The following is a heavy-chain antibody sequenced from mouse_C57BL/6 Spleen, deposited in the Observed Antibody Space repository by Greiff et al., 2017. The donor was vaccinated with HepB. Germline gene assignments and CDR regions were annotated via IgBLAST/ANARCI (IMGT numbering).Heavy chain of an antibody. CDR3: ARSISSEAMDY. D-gene: IGHD3-1*01. CDR1: GYTFTDYY. CDR2: IYPGSGNT. J-gene: IGHJ4*01. Sequence: VQLQESGAELVRPGASVKLSCKASGYTFTDYYINWVKQRPGQGLEWIARIYPGSGNTYYNEKFKGKATLTAETYSSTAYMQLSSLTSEDSAVYFCARSISSEAMDYWGQGTSVTVSS. V-gene: IGHV1-76*01.